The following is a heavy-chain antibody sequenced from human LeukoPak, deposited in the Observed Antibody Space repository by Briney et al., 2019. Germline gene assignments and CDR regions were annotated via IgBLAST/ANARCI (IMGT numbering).Heavy chain of an antibody. Sequence: RASVKVSCKASGYTFTSYGISWVRQAPAQGLEWMGFISPYSGNTHYAQQLQGRVTMNTDTSTSTAYMELRSLRSDDTAVYYCARDPDSSGWWFDPWGQGTLVTVSS. CDR2: ISPYSGNT. CDR3: ARDPDSSGWWFDP. J-gene: IGHJ5*02. D-gene: IGHD6-19*01. CDR1: GYTFTSYG. V-gene: IGHV1-18*01.